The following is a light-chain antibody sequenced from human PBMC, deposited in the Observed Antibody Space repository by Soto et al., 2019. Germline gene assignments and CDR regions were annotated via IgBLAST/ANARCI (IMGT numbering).Light chain of an antibody. Sequence: SYELTQPPSVSVSPGQTARITCSGDAVPEQFAYWYQQKPGQAPVMVMYKDNERPSGIPERFSGSSSGTGVTLTISEVQAEDEADYYCQSSDRSGTYYVFGSGTKLTVL. CDR3: QSSDRSGTYYV. V-gene: IGLV3-25*03. CDR1: AVPEQF. CDR2: KDN. J-gene: IGLJ1*01.